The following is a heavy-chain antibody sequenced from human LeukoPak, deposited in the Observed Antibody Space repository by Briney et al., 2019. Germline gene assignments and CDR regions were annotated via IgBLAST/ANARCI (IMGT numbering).Heavy chain of an antibody. CDR1: GGSISSYY. Sequence: SETLSLTCTVSGGSISSYYWSWIRQPPGKGLEWIGYIYYSGSTNYNPSLKSRVTISVDTSKNQFSLKLSSVTAADTAVYYCARAAAVVAFDYWGQGTLVTVPS. CDR3: ARAAAVVAFDY. D-gene: IGHD6-13*01. J-gene: IGHJ4*02. CDR2: IYYSGST. V-gene: IGHV4-59*01.